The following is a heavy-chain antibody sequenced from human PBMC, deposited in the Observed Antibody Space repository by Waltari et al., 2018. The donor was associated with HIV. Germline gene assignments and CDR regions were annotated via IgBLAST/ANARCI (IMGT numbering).Heavy chain of an antibody. Sequence: QVQLQESGPGLVKPSQTLSLTCTVSGGSISSGGYYWSWIRQHPGKGLEWIGYIYYSGRTYYNPSLKSRVTISVDTSKNQFSLKLSSVTAADTAVYYCARDHATIFGGGGRDYGMDVWGQGTTVTVSS. V-gene: IGHV4-31*03. J-gene: IGHJ6*02. CDR2: IYYSGRT. CDR1: GGSISSGGYY. CDR3: ARDHATIFGGGGRDYGMDV. D-gene: IGHD3-3*01.